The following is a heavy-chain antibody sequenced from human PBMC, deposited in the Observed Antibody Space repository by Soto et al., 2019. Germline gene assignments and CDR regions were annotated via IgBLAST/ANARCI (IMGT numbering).Heavy chain of an antibody. CDR3: ARLQAAAGDNDLTFDY. CDR1: GYSFTNYW. J-gene: IGHJ4*02. Sequence: GESLKISCKGCGYSFTNYWIGWVRQMPGKDLEWIGIIYPEDSETRYSPSFQGQVTISADKSISTAYLQWSSLKASDTAMYYCARLQAAAGDNDLTFDYWGQGTLVTVSS. D-gene: IGHD6-13*01. V-gene: IGHV5-51*01. CDR2: IYPEDSET.